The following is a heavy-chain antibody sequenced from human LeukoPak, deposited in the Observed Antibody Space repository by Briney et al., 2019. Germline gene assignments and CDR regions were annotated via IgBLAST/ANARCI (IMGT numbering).Heavy chain of an antibody. V-gene: IGHV3-64*01. CDR1: GFTFSSYA. D-gene: IGHD2-8*01. CDR2: ISSNGGST. Sequence: GGSLRLSCAASGFTFSSYAMHWVRQAPGKGLEYVSAISSNGGSTYYANPVNGRFTISRDNSKNTLYLQMGSLRAEDMAVYYCARDGVARGYYYYYMDVWGKGTTVTVSS. CDR3: ARDGVARGYYYYYMDV. J-gene: IGHJ6*03.